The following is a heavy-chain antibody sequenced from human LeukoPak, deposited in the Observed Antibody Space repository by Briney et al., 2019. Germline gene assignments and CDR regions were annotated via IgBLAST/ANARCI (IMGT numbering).Heavy chain of an antibody. J-gene: IGHJ4*02. V-gene: IGHV3-21*01. D-gene: IGHD6-13*01. Sequence: PGGSLRLSCAASGFTFSSYSMNWVRKAPGKGLEWVSSISSSSSWSYYADSVKGRFTISRDNAKNSLYLQMNSLRAEDTAVYYCARGVGIGQPQLVRLTIPYYFDYWGQGTLVTVSS. CDR3: ARGVGIGQPQLVRLTIPYYFDY. CDR1: GFTFSSYS. CDR2: ISSSSSWS.